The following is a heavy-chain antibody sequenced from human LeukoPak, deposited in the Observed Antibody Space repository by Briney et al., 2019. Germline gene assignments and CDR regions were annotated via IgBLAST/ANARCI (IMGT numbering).Heavy chain of an antibody. V-gene: IGHV3-9*01. J-gene: IGHJ4*02. CDR3: AKDKAPLYSGYDWDLDF. CDR1: GFTFYHYA. D-gene: IGHD5-12*01. Sequence: AGGSLRLSCAGSGFTFYHYAIHWVRQVPGKGLEWVSGINWNSASLGYADSVKGRFTISRDNAKNSVFLQMDSLRAEDTALYYCAKDKAPLYSGYDWDLDFWGQGTLVTVSS. CDR2: INWNSASL.